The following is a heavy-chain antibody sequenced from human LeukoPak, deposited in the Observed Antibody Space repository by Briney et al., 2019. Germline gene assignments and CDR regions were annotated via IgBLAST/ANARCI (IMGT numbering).Heavy chain of an antibody. Sequence: SVKVSCKASGGTFSSYAISWVRQAPGQGLEWMGGIIPIFGTANYAQKFQGRVTITADKSTSTAYMELSSLRSEDTAVYYCARDIDTAPTHAFDIWGQGTMVTVSS. V-gene: IGHV1-69*06. J-gene: IGHJ3*02. CDR2: IIPIFGTA. D-gene: IGHD5-18*01. CDR1: GGTFSSYA. CDR3: ARDIDTAPTHAFDI.